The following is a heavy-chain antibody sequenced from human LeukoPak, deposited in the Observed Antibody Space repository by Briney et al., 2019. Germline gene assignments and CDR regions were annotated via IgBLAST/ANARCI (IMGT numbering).Heavy chain of an antibody. CDR3: AKGRVGANGYYYYGMDV. CDR2: ISYGGSNK. CDR1: GFTFSSFS. V-gene: IGHV3-30*18. J-gene: IGHJ6*02. D-gene: IGHD1-26*01. Sequence: GGSLRLSCAATGFTFSSFSMHWVRQAPGKGLEWVAVISYGGSNKYYADSVKGRFTISRDNSKNTLYLQMNSLRTEDTAVYYCAKGRVGANGYYYYGMDVWGQGTTVTVSS.